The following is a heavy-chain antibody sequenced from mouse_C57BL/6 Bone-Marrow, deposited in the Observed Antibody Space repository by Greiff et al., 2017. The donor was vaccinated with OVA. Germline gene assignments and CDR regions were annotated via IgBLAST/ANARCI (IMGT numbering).Heavy chain of an antibody. CDR1: GYAFSSYW. J-gene: IGHJ2*01. D-gene: IGHD2-2*01. CDR2: IYPGDGDT. V-gene: IGHV1-80*01. CDR3: ARSEWLPYFFDC. Sequence: QVQLQQSGAELVKPGASVKISCKASGYAFSSYWMNWVKQRPGKGLEWIGQIYPGDGDTNYNGKFKGKATLTADKSSSTAYMQLSSLTSEDSAVYFRARSEWLPYFFDCWGQGTTRTVSS.